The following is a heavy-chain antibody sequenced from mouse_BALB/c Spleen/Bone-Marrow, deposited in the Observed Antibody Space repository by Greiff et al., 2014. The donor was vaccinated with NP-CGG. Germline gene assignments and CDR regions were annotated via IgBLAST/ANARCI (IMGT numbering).Heavy chain of an antibody. CDR3: ARQENWALDY. J-gene: IGHJ2*01. Sequence: EVQRVESGGGLVKPGGSLKLSCAASRFTFSNYAMSWVRQTPEKRLEWVATISSGGSYTYYPDSVKGRFTIPRDNAQNTLYLQMSSLRSEDTAMYFCARQENWALDYWGQGTTLTVSS. CDR2: ISSGGSYT. D-gene: IGHD4-1*01. CDR1: RFTFSNYA. V-gene: IGHV5-9-3*01.